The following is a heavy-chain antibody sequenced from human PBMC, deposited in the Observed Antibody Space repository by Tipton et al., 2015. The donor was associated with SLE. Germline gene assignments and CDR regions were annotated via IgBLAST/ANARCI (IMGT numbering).Heavy chain of an antibody. J-gene: IGHJ5*02. CDR1: GYSISSGHY. Sequence: TLSLTCAVSGYSISSGHYWNWIRQFPGKGLEWIGFFYYSGSTSYNPSLKSRVSISLDKSKNQFSLKLSSVTAADTAVYYCARGGTVFGVVLNWFDPWGQGTLVTVSS. V-gene: IGHV4-61*01. CDR3: ARGGTVFGVVLNWFDP. D-gene: IGHD3-3*01. CDR2: FYYSGST.